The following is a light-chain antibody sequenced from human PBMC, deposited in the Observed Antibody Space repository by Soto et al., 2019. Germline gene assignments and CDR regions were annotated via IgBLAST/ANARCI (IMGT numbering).Light chain of an antibody. CDR2: EGS. V-gene: IGLV2-23*01. J-gene: IGLJ3*02. Sequence: HSVLTQPASVSGSPGQSITISCTGTSSDVGSYNLVSWYQQHPGKAPQLMIYEGSKRPSGVSNRFSGSKSGNTASLKISGLQAEDEADYYCCSYAGSSPWVFGGGTKLTVL. CDR3: CSYAGSSPWV. CDR1: SSDVGSYNL.